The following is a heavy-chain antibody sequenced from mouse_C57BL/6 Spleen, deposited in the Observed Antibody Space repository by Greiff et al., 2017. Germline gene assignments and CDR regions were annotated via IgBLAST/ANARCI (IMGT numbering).Heavy chain of an antibody. CDR1: GYTFTSYW. D-gene: IGHD3-2*02. V-gene: IGHV1-52*01. J-gene: IGHJ2*01. CDR3: ASVGQLRSYYFDY. Sequence: QVQLQQPGAELVRPGSSVKLSCKASGYTFTSYWMHWVKQRPIQGLEWIGNIDPSDSETHYNQKFKDKATLTVDKSSSTAYMQLSSLTSEDSAVYYCASVGQLRSYYFDYWGQGTTLTVSS. CDR2: IDPSDSET.